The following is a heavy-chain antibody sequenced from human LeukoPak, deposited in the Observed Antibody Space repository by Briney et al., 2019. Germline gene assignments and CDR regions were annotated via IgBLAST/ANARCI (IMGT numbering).Heavy chain of an antibody. J-gene: IGHJ4*02. CDR1: VYTFNGYY. V-gene: IGHV1-2*02. Sequence: GASVKVSCKASVYTFNGYYMHWVRQAPGQGLEWMGWINPNSGGTNYAQKFQGRVTMTRDTSISTAYMELSRLRSDDTAVYYCARERTLTSCYDYWGQGTLVTVSS. CDR3: ARERTLTSCYDY. D-gene: IGHD2-15*01. CDR2: INPNSGGT.